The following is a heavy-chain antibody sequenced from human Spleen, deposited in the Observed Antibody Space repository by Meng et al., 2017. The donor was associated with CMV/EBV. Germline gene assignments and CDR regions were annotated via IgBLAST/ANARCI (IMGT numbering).Heavy chain of an antibody. J-gene: IGHJ6*02. CDR2: IWPGDSDT. CDR3: ARRMVVPAANGYGMDV. V-gene: IGHV5-51*01. CDR1: GYSFSSYW. Sequence: GESLKISCKTSGYSFSSYWIGWVRQMPGKGLECMGIIWPGDSDTRYSPSFQGQVTISADKSISTAYLQWSSLKASDTAMYYCARRMVVPAANGYGMDVWGQGTTVTVSS. D-gene: IGHD2-2*01.